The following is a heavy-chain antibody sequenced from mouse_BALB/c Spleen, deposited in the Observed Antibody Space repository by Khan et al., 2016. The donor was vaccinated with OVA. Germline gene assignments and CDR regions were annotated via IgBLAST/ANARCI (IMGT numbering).Heavy chain of an antibody. J-gene: IGHJ3*01. Sequence: VQLKESGPGLVKPSQSLSLTCTVTGYSITSEYTWNWIRQFPGNKLEWMGFISYSGNTRYNPSLKSRISITRDTSKNQFFLQLNSVTSEDTATYYCARKDYYDYDPFPYWGQGTLFTVSA. CDR1: GYSITSEYT. CDR2: ISYSGNT. V-gene: IGHV3-2*02. CDR3: ARKDYYDYDPFPY. D-gene: IGHD2-4*01.